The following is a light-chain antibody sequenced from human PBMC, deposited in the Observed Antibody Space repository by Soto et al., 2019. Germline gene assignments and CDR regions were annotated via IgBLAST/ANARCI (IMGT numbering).Light chain of an antibody. J-gene: IGKJ1*01. V-gene: IGKV3-20*01. Sequence: EVMLTQSPGTLSLSPGERATLSCRASQSVSSNYLAWYQQKSGQAPRLLIYGASNRATGIPDRFSGSGSGTDFTLTIRRLEPEVFAVYYCQQYDTSPLTFGQGTKVEFK. CDR2: GAS. CDR1: QSVSSNY. CDR3: QQYDTSPLT.